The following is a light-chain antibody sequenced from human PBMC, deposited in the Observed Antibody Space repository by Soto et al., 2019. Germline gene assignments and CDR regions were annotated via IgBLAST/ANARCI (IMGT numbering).Light chain of an antibody. J-gene: IGKJ4*01. CDR1: QGISNY. Sequence: DIQMTQSPSSLSASVGDRVTLTCRASQGISNYLAWYQQKPGKVPKLLIYVASTLQSGVPSRFSGSGSGTDFTLTISSLQPEDDATYYCQKYNSAPLTFGGGTKVEIK. CDR2: VAS. V-gene: IGKV1-27*01. CDR3: QKYNSAPLT.